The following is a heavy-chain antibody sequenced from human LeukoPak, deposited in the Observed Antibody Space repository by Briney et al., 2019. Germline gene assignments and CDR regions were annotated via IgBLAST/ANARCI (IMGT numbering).Heavy chain of an antibody. CDR3: ARDVPYDILTGYPRGLLNH. CDR2: INPSGGST. V-gene: IGHV1-46*01. Sequence: ASVKVSCKASGYTFTSYYMHWVRQAPGQGLEWMGIINPSGGSTSYAQKFQGRVTMTTDTSTSTAYMELRSLRSDDTAVYYCARDVPYDILTGYPRGLLNHWGQGTLVTVSS. CDR1: GYTFTSYY. J-gene: IGHJ4*02. D-gene: IGHD3-9*01.